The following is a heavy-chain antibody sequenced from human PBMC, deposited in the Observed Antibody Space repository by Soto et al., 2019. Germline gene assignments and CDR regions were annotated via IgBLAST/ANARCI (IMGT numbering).Heavy chain of an antibody. CDR1: GGSISSGDYY. D-gene: IGHD3-3*01. CDR3: SRGMLDFWSGHKEGYYYYGMDV. V-gene: IGHV4-30-4*01. J-gene: IGHJ6*02. Sequence: SETLSLTCTVSGGSISSGDYYWSWIRQPPGKGLEWIGYIYYSGSTYYNPSLKSRVTISVDTSKNQFSLKLSSVTAADTAVNYCSRGMLDFWSGHKEGYYYYGMDVWGQGTTVTVSS. CDR2: IYYSGST.